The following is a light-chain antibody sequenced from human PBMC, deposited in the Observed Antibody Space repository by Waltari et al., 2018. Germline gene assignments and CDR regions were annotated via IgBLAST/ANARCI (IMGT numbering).Light chain of an antibody. CDR2: GKN. J-gene: IGLJ2*01. Sequence: SSELTQAPAVSVALGQTVRITCHGDILRTFYATWCRQKPGQAPELVLYGKNNRPSGIPDRFSASSSGTTTSLTITGAQAEDEADYYCSSRDISGDVVFGGGTELTVL. CDR3: SSRDISGDVV. V-gene: IGLV3-19*01. CDR1: ILRTFY.